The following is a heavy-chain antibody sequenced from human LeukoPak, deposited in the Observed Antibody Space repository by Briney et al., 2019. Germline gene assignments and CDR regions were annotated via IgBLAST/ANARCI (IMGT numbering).Heavy chain of an antibody. V-gene: IGHV4-34*01. J-gene: IGHJ4*02. D-gene: IGHD2-2*02. Sequence: SETLSLTCAVYGGSFSGYCWSWIRQPPGKGLEWIGEINHSGGTNYNPSLKSRVTISVDTSKNQFSLRLSSVTVADTAVYYCARHRRGDCSSASCYTDYWGQGTLVTVSS. CDR3: ARHRRGDCSSASCYTDY. CDR2: INHSGGT. CDR1: GGSFSGYC.